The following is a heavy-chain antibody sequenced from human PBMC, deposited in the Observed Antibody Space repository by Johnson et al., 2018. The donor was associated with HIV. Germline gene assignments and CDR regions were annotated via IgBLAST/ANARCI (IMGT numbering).Heavy chain of an antibody. J-gene: IGHJ3*02. V-gene: IGHV3-74*02. CDR2: INSDGGST. CDR1: GFTFNTYW. Sequence: VQLVESGGGLVQPGGSQRLSCAVSGFTFNTYWMHWVRQAPGKGLVWVARINSDGGSTSYVDSVKGRFTISRDNSKNTLYLQMNSLRAEDTAVYYCAKSVVVVLVGDNDDAFDIWGQGTMVTVSS. CDR3: AKSVVVVLVGDNDDAFDI. D-gene: IGHD2-21*01.